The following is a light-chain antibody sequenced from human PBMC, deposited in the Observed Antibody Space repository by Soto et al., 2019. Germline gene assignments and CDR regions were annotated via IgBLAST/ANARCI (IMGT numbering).Light chain of an antibody. CDR2: WAS. J-gene: IGKJ4*01. Sequence: DIVMTQSPDSLAVSLGERATINCKSSQSVLYSSNNKNYLAWYQQKAGQPPKLLIYWASARESGVPDRFSGRGSGTDFPLTISSLQAEDVAVYFCQQYYTFPLTFGGGTKVEI. V-gene: IGKV4-1*01. CDR3: QQYYTFPLT. CDR1: QSVLYSSNNKNY.